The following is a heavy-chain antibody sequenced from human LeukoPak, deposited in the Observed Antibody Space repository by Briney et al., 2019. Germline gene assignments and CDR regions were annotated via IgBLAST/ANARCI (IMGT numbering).Heavy chain of an antibody. CDR2: MNPNSGNT. D-gene: IGHD3-22*01. CDR3: ARGPTYYYDSSGYYPVDY. Sequence: GASVKVSRKASGYTFTSYDINWVRQATGQGLEWMGWMNPNSGNTGYAQKFQGRVTMTRNTSISTAYMELSSLSSEDTAVYYCARGPTYYYDSSGYYPVDYWGQGTLVTVSS. CDR1: GYTFTSYD. V-gene: IGHV1-8*01. J-gene: IGHJ4*02.